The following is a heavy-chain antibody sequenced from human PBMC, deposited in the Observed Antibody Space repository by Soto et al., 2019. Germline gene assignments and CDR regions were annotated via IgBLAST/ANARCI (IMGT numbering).Heavy chain of an antibody. CDR3: TREDTGIDWFDP. CDR2: IRSKAYGGTT. J-gene: IGHJ5*02. Sequence: GGSPRLSCAASGFTFSSYAMSWFRPAPGKGLEWVGFIRSKAYGGTTEYAASVKGRFTISRDDSKSIAYLQMNSLKTEDTAVYYCTREDTGIDWFDPWGQGTLVTVSS. V-gene: IGHV3-49*03. CDR1: GFTFSSYA. D-gene: IGHD6-13*01.